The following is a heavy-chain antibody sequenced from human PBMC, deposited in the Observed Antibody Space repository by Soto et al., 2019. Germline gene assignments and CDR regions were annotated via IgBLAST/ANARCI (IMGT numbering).Heavy chain of an antibody. J-gene: IGHJ6*02. CDR1: GGSISSGGYY. CDR2: IYYSGST. Sequence: QVQLQESGPGLVKPSQTLSLTCTVSGGSISSGGYYWSWIRQHPGKGLEWIGYIYYSGSTYYNPSLKSRVTISVDTSQNQFSLKLSSVTAADTAVYYCARREGASQYYYGMDVWGQGTTVTVSS. V-gene: IGHV4-31*03. CDR3: ARREGASQYYYGMDV.